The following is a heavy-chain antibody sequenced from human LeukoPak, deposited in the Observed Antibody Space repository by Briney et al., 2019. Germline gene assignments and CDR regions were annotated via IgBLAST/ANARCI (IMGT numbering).Heavy chain of an antibody. CDR3: AREVRYFDWLD. Sequence: GESLRLSCAASGFTFSSYSMNWVRQAPGKGLEWVSSISSSSSYIYYADSVKGRFTISRDNAKNSLYLQMNSLRAEDTAVYYCAREVRYFDWLDWGQGTLVTVSS. V-gene: IGHV3-21*01. J-gene: IGHJ4*02. CDR1: GFTFSSYS. CDR2: ISSSSSYI. D-gene: IGHD3-9*01.